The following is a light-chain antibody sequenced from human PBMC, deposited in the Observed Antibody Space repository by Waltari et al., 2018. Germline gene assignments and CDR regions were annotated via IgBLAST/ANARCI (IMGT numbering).Light chain of an antibody. Sequence: ETVMTQSPATLSVSPGDTATLSCRASQSVSNNLPWFKQKPGQAPRLLIYDRSTRAAGVPARFSCSGSGTEFTLTITSLQSEDFAFYYCQQYNNWPLYTFGQGSRLENK. CDR3: QQYNNWPLYT. CDR1: QSVSNN. CDR2: DRS. J-gene: IGKJ2*01. V-gene: IGKV3-15*01.